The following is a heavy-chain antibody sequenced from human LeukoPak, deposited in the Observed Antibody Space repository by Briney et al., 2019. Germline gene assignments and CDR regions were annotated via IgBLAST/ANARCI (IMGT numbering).Heavy chain of an antibody. Sequence: PSETLSLTCTVSGGSISSYYWSWIRQPPGKGLEWIGYIYYSGSTNYDPSLKRRVTISVDTSKNQFSLKLSSVTAADTAVYYCARGRGSGWTGNWFDPWGQGTLVTVSS. CDR2: IYYSGST. V-gene: IGHV4-59*01. CDR1: GGSISSYY. CDR3: ARGRGSGWTGNWFDP. J-gene: IGHJ5*02. D-gene: IGHD6-19*01.